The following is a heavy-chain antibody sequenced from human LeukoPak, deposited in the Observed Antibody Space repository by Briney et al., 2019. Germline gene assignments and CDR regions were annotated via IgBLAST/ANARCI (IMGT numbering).Heavy chain of an antibody. CDR3: ARVNGAYGGPFDY. V-gene: IGHV3-7*04. J-gene: IGHJ4*02. CDR2: IKQGGSGT. CDR1: GFTFSNNW. D-gene: IGHD4-17*01. Sequence: GGSLRLSCAASGFTFSNNWMSWVRQAPGKGLEWVANIKQGGSGTYYVDSVKGRFTISRDNAKNSLYLQMNSLRAEDTAVYYCARVNGAYGGPFDYWGQGSLVTVSS.